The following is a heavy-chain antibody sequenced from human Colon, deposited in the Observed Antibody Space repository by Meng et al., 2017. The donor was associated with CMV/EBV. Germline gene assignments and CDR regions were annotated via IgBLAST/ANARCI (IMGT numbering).Heavy chain of an antibody. CDR1: GYTFSDYH. CDR2: INSNSGAT. D-gene: IGHD1-26*01. J-gene: IGHJ4*02. CDR3: ARDPSGSRVPFDY. Sequence: QVQLVPSGAEVKKAGASVKVSCKASGYTFSDYHIHWVRQAPGQGLEWMGWINSNSGATDYAQKFQGRLTMTRDTSITTVYMELSSLRSDDTAVYYCARDPSGSRVPFDYWGQGSLVTVSS. V-gene: IGHV1-2*02.